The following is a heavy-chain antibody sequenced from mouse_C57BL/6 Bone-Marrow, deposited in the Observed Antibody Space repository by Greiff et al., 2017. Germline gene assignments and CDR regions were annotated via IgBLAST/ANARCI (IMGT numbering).Heavy chain of an antibody. Sequence: EVHLVESGGGLVKPGGSLKLSCAASGFTFSDYGMHWVRQAPEKGLEWVAYISSGSSTIYYADTVKGRFTISRDNAKNTLFLQMTSLRSEDTAMYYCARRWLLGDTDYWGQGTAGTVSS. D-gene: IGHD2-3*01. V-gene: IGHV5-17*01. J-gene: IGHJ4*01. CDR2: ISSGSSTI. CDR3: ARRWLLGDTDY. CDR1: GFTFSDYG.